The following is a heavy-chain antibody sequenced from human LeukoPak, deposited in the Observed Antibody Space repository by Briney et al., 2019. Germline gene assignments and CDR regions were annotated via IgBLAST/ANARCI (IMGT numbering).Heavy chain of an antibody. CDR1: GFTFSSYG. V-gene: IGHV3-23*01. D-gene: IGHD1-1*01. J-gene: IGHJ4*02. Sequence: GGSLRLSCAASGFTFSSYGMSWVRQAPGKGLDWVSAISGSGGSTYYADSVKGRFSISRDNSKNTLYLQMNSLRAEDTAVYYCARERKYDSNFDYWGQGTLVTVSS. CDR2: ISGSGGST. CDR3: ARERKYDSNFDY.